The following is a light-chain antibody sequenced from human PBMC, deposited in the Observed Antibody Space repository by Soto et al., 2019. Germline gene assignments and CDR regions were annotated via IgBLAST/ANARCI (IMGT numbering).Light chain of an antibody. Sequence: EIVLTQSPGTLSLSPGERATLSCRASQTVTSRFLAWYQQKPGQAPRLLIYGASRRATGIPDRFSGSESGTNFTLTITRLEPEDFTVYYCHQYDSSRTFGQGTKVEMK. CDR1: QTVTSRF. CDR3: HQYDSSRT. J-gene: IGKJ1*01. V-gene: IGKV3-20*01. CDR2: GAS.